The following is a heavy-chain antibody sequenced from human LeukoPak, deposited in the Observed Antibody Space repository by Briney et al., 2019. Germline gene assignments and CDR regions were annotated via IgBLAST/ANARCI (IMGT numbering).Heavy chain of an antibody. J-gene: IGHJ6*02. CDR2: IYSGGST. CDR1: GFTVSSNY. V-gene: IGHV3-53*01. D-gene: IGHD3-10*01. Sequence: GGSLRPSCAASGFTVSSNYMSWVRQAPGKGLEWVSVIYSGGSTYYADSVKGRFTISRDNSKNTLYLQMNSLRAEDTAVYYCARDTNIYYYGSGSGKYGMDVWGQGTTVTVSS. CDR3: ARDTNIYYYGSGSGKYGMDV.